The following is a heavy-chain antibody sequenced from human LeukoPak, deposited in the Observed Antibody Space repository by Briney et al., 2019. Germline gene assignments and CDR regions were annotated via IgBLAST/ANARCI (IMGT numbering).Heavy chain of an antibody. CDR3: ARVANSEQIDY. CDR1: GFTFSSYA. Sequence: GGSLRLSCAASGFTFSSYAMHWVRQAPGKGLEWVAVISYDGSNKYYADSVKGRFTISRDNAKNSLYLQMNSLRAEDTAVYYCARVANSEQIDYWGQGTLVTVSS. J-gene: IGHJ4*02. V-gene: IGHV3-30*04. CDR2: ISYDGSNK. D-gene: IGHD1/OR15-1a*01.